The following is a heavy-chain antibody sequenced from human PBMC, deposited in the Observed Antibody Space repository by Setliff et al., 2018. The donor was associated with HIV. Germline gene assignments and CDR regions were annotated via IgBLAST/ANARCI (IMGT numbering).Heavy chain of an antibody. Sequence: SETLSLTCAVYGGSFSGYYWSWIRQPPGKGLEWIGEINHSGSTNYNPSLKSRVTISVDTSKNQFSLKLSSVTAADTAVYYCARGRITMVRGVSNWFGPWGQGTLVTVSS. D-gene: IGHD3-10*01. CDR3: ARGRITMVRGVSNWFGP. J-gene: IGHJ5*02. V-gene: IGHV4-34*01. CDR2: INHSGST. CDR1: GGSFSGYY.